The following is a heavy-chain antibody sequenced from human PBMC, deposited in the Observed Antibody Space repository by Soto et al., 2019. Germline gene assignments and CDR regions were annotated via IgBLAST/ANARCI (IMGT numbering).Heavy chain of an antibody. V-gene: IGHV5-51*01. CDR1: GYIIKNYW. D-gene: IGHD3-16*01. CDR3: FRGGVTSRTFDY. J-gene: IGHJ4*02. CDR2: IFPDDSDT. Sequence: GESLKISCKASGYIIKNYWIGWVRQMPGQGLEWMGIIFPDDSDTRYSPSFQGHVTISVDKSISTAYVQWSSLKASDSAIYYCFRGGVTSRTFDYRGQGTLVTVSS.